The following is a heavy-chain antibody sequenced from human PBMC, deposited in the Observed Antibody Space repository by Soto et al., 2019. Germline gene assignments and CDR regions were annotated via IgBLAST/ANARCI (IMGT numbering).Heavy chain of an antibody. V-gene: IGHV3-30-3*01. Sequence: QVQLVESGGGVVQPGRSLRLSCAASGFTFSNYAMHWVRQAPGKGLEWVAIVSSDGSHKYYADSVRGRFTISRDNSKSTLYLRLNSLRPEDTAMYYCASLTHPTVGGRAFDFWGLGTMVTVSS. CDR3: ASLTHPTVGGRAFDF. CDR2: VSSDGSHK. CDR1: GFTFSNYA. J-gene: IGHJ3*01. D-gene: IGHD1-26*01.